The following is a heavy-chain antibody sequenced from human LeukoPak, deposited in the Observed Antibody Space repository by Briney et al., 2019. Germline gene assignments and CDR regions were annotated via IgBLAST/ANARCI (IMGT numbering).Heavy chain of an antibody. J-gene: IGHJ4*02. CDR3: AKEGYSGYVGDRADY. CDR2: ISGSGGST. CDR1: GFTFSSYA. D-gene: IGHD5-12*01. Sequence: GGSLRLCCAASGFTFSSYAMSWVRQAPGKGLEWVPAISGSGGSTYYADSVKGRFTISRDNSKNTLYLQMNSLRAEDTAVYYCAKEGYSGYVGDRADYWGQGTLVTVSS. V-gene: IGHV3-23*01.